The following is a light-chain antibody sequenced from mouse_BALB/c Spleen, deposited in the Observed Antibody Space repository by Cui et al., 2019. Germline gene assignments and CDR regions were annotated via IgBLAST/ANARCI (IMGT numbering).Light chain of an antibody. J-gene: IGKJ5*01. CDR1: SSVSY. CDR2: DTS. CDR3: QQWSSNPPT. V-gene: IGKV4-59*01. Sequence: QIVLTQSPAIMSASAGEKVHMTCRASSSVSYMHWYQQKAGTSPKRWIYDTSKLASGVPARFSGSGSGTSYSLTISSMEAEDAATYYCQQWSSNPPTFGAGTKLELK.